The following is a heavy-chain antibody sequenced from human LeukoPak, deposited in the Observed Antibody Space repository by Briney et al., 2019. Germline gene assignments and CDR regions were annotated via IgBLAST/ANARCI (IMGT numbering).Heavy chain of an antibody. CDR2: IYHSGST. J-gene: IGHJ6*03. CDR3: ARGIALNFYYYYMDV. CDR1: GYSISSGYY. Sequence: SETLSLTCTVSGYSISSGYYWGWIRQPPGKGLEWIGSIYHSGSTYYNPSLKSRVTISVATSKDQFSLKLSSVTAADTAVYYCARGIALNFYYYYMDVWGKGTTVTVSS. V-gene: IGHV4-38-2*02. D-gene: IGHD6-13*01.